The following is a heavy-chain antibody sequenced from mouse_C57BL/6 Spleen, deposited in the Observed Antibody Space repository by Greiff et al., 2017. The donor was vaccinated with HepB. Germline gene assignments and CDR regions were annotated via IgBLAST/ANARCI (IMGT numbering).Heavy chain of an antibody. CDR2: INPNNGGT. V-gene: IGHV1-26*01. J-gene: IGHJ2*01. D-gene: IGHD2-3*01. CDR1: GYTFTDYY. CDR3: ARGDDGYYVDY. Sequence: VQLQQSGPELVKPGASVKISCKASGYTFTDYYMNWVKQSHGKSLEWIGDINPNNGGTSYNQKFKGKATLTVDKSSSTAYMELRSLTSEDSAVYYCARGDDGYYVDYLGQGTTLTVSS.